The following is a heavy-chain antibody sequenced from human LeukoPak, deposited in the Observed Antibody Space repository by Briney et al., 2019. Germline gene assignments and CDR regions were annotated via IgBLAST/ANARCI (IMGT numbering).Heavy chain of an antibody. Sequence: GASVKVSCKASGYTFTSYGIIWVRQAPGQGLEWMGWISAYNGNTNYAQKLQGRVTMTTDTSTSTAYMELRSLRSDDTAVYYCARESTNSGSYRDSGDYWGQGTLVTVSS. D-gene: IGHD1-26*01. CDR1: GYTFTSYG. CDR3: ARESTNSGSYRDSGDY. V-gene: IGHV1-18*01. CDR2: ISAYNGNT. J-gene: IGHJ4*02.